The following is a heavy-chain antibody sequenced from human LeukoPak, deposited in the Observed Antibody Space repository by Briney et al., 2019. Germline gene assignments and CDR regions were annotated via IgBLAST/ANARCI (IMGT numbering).Heavy chain of an antibody. CDR2: ISSSGSTI. D-gene: IGHD6-25*01. CDR3: VALAATVDY. CDR1: GFTFSSYG. V-gene: IGHV3-48*04. J-gene: IGHJ4*02. Sequence: GGSLRLSCAASGFTFSSYGMHWVRQAPGKGLEWVSYISSSGSTIYYADSVKGRFTISRDNAKNSLYLQMNSLRAEDTAVYYCVALAATVDYWGQGTLVTVSS.